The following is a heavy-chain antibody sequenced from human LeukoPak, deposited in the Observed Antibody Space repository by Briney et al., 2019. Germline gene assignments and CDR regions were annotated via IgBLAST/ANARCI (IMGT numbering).Heavy chain of an antibody. D-gene: IGHD4-11*01. V-gene: IGHV3-15*01. Sequence: NPRGSLRLSCAASGFTFSNDWMSWVRQAPGKGLEWVGRIKSKTYGETTDYAAPVKGRFTISRDDSKNTLYLQMNSLKTEDTAVYYCTRGDQSVTWGQGTLVTVSS. CDR3: TRGDQSVT. J-gene: IGHJ5*02. CDR2: IKSKTYGETT. CDR1: GFTFSNDW.